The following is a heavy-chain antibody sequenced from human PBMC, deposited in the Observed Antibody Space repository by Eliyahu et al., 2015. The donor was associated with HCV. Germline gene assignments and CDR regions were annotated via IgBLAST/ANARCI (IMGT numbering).Heavy chain of an antibody. CDR3: AREGVLDTSGGIDY. J-gene: IGHJ4*02. Sequence: QVHLVQSGAEVKKPGASVKVSCKASGYTLTTFGINWVRQAPGQGLEWMGWISAFSGNTNYPQKFQGRVTMTTETSTNTAYMELRSLRSDDTAVYYCAREGVLDTSGGIDYWGQGTLVTVSS. CDR1: GYTLTTFG. D-gene: IGHD3-22*01. CDR2: ISAFSGNT. V-gene: IGHV1-18*01.